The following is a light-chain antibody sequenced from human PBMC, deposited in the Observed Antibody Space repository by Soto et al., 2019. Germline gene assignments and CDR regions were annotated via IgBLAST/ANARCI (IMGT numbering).Light chain of an antibody. CDR1: QSLLHITGETF. CDR3: MQSTQPPPT. Sequence: DVEMAETGLSLSVTPGQPASISCKSSQSLLHITGETFLFWYLQKPGQSPQLLIYEVSTRVSGVPDRFSGSGSGTDFTLEISRVETDDVGIYYCMQSTQPPPTFGQGTRLEIK. CDR2: EVS. V-gene: IGKV2D-29*02. J-gene: IGKJ5*01.